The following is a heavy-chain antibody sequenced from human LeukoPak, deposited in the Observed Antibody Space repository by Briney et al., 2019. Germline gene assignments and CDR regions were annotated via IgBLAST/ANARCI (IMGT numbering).Heavy chain of an antibody. CDR3: ARDPSGSSLSWFDP. CDR2: INPNSGGT. D-gene: IGHD3-10*01. Sequence: GASVKVSCKASGYTFTGYYMHWVRQAPGQGLEWMGWINPNSGGTNYAQKFQGRVTMTTDTSTSTAYMELKSLTSNDTAVYYCARDPSGSSLSWFDPWGQGTLVTVSS. CDR1: GYTFTGYY. V-gene: IGHV1-2*02. J-gene: IGHJ5*02.